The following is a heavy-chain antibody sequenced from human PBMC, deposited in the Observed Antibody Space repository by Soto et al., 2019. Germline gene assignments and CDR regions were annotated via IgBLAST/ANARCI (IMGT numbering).Heavy chain of an antibody. D-gene: IGHD1-1*01. V-gene: IGHV1-2*02. CDR2: INPNSGGT. CDR3: ARGPMGQLDY. J-gene: IGHJ4*02. Sequence: GASVKVSCKASGYTFTGYYMPWVRPAPGQGLECMVWINPNSGGTNYAQNFQGRVTMTRDTSISTAYMELSRLRSDDTAVYYCARGPMGQLDYWGQATLVTVSS. CDR1: GYTFTGYY.